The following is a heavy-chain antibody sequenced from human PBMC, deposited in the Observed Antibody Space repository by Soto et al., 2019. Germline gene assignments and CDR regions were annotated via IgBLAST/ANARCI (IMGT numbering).Heavy chain of an antibody. Sequence: PGGSLRLSCAASGFTFSDHYMDWVRQAPGKGLEWVGRTRNKANSYTTEYAASVKGRFTISRDDSKNSLYLQMNSLKTEDTAVYYCAREGGSCYSVCGRYVMDFWGQGSTVIVSS. V-gene: IGHV3-72*01. D-gene: IGHD2-15*01. CDR2: TRNKANSYTT. J-gene: IGHJ6*02. CDR3: AREGGSCYSVCGRYVMDF. CDR1: GFTFSDHY.